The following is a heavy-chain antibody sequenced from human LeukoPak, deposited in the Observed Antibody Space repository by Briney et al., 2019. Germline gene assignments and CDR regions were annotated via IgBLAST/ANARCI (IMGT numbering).Heavy chain of an antibody. J-gene: IGHJ6*02. CDR3: ARHLLWFGDTYYYGMDV. V-gene: IGHV4-4*02. CDR2: IYQSGST. CDR1: GGSISSSHW. D-gene: IGHD3-10*01. Sequence: SETLSLTCAVFGGSISSSHWWSWVRQPPGKGLEWIGEIYQSGSTNYNPALKSRVTISVDTSKNQFSLKLSSVTAADTAVYYCARHLLWFGDTYYYGMDVWGQGTTVTVSS.